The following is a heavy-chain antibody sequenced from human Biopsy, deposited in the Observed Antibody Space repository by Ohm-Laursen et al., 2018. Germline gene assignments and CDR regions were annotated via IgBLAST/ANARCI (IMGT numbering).Heavy chain of an antibody. Sequence: SETLSLTCIVSGGPIDSYYWSWIRQPPGKALEWIGYIYFTGRTSYNPSLQSRVSISVDTSRNQVSLTLSSVTAADTAVYYCARDGGILNYGNFKYYHYYGMDVWGQGTKVTVSS. D-gene: IGHD4-11*01. CDR1: GGPIDSYY. V-gene: IGHV4-59*01. J-gene: IGHJ6*02. CDR3: ARDGGILNYGNFKYYHYYGMDV. CDR2: IYFTGRT.